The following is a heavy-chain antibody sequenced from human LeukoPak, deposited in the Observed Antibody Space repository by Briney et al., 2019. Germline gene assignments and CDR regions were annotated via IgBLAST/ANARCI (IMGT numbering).Heavy chain of an antibody. Sequence: PGGSLRLSCTASGFTFGDYAMSWVRQAPGKGLEWVGFIRSKAYGGTTEYAASVKGRFTISRDDSKSIAYLQMNSLKTEDTAVYYCTRDYLKVVTSPWDAFDIWGQGTMVTVSS. D-gene: IGHD4-23*01. CDR2: IRSKAYGGTT. CDR3: TRDYLKVVTSPWDAFDI. V-gene: IGHV3-49*04. CDR1: GFTFGDYA. J-gene: IGHJ3*02.